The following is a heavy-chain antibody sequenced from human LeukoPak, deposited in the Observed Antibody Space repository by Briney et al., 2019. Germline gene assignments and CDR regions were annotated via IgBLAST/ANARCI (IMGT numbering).Heavy chain of an antibody. CDR2: IYYSGST. CDR1: GGSISSSSYY. Sequence: SETLSLACTVSGGSISSSSYYWGWIRQPPGKGLEWIGSIYYSGSTYYNPSLKSRVTISVDTSKNQFSLKLSSVTAADTAVYYCARSKRIGFLSPSAAAGTAGFDPWGQGTLVTVSS. V-gene: IGHV4-39*01. D-gene: IGHD6-13*01. J-gene: IGHJ5*02. CDR3: ARSKRIGFLSPSAAAGTAGFDP.